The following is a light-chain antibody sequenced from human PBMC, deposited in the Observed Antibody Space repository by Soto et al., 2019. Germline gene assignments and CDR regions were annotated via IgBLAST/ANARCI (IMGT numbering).Light chain of an antibody. CDR1: QSISSW. CDR3: QQYNSYPWT. V-gene: IGKV1-5*01. Sequence: DIQMTQSPSTLSASVGDRVTITCRASQSISSWLAWYQQKPGKAPKLLIYDASSLESGVPSRFCGSGSWTEFTLTISSLQPDDFATYYCQQYNSYPWTFGQGTKVEIK. CDR2: DAS. J-gene: IGKJ1*01.